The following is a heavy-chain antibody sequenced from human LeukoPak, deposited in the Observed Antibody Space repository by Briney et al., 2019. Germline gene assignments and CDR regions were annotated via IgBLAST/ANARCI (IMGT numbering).Heavy chain of an antibody. Sequence: ALVKVSCKASGYTFTGYYMHWVRQAPGQGLEWMGWINPNSGGTNYAQKFQGWVTMTRDTSISTAYMELSRLRSDDTAVYYCARAPYYSSSWYDYWGQGTLVTVSS. J-gene: IGHJ4*02. CDR1: GYTFTGYY. V-gene: IGHV1-2*04. CDR2: INPNSGGT. CDR3: ARAPYYSSSWYDY. D-gene: IGHD6-13*01.